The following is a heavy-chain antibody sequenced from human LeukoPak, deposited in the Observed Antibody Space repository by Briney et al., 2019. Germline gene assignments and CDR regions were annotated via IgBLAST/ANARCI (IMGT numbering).Heavy chain of an antibody. V-gene: IGHV3-23*01. CDR1: GFTFSSYA. CDR2: ISGSGGST. D-gene: IGHD3-22*01. Sequence: GGSLRPSCAASGFTFSSYAMSWVRQAPGKGLEWVSAISGSGGSTYYADSVKGRFTISRDNSKNTLYLQMNSLRAEDTAVYYCVRDSSGYRFDYWGQGTLVTVSS. J-gene: IGHJ4*02. CDR3: VRDSSGYRFDY.